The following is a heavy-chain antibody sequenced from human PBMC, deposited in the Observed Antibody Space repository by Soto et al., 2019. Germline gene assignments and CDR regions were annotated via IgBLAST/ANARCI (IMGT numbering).Heavy chain of an antibody. CDR1: GGSFSGYY. CDR3: ANIVVVPAARRGWFDP. Sequence: QVQLQQWGAGLLKPSETLSLTCAVYGGSFSGYYWSWIRQPPGKGLEWIGEINHSGSTNYNPSLKSRVTISVDTSKNHFSLKLSSVTAAGTAVYYCANIVVVPAARRGWFDPWGQGTLVTVSS. V-gene: IGHV4-34*01. J-gene: IGHJ5*02. CDR2: INHSGST. D-gene: IGHD2-2*01.